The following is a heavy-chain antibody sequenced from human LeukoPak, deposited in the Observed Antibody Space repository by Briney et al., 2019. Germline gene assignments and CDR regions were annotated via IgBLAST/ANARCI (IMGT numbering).Heavy chain of an antibody. CDR2: INPNSGGT. Sequence: ASVKVSCKASGYTFTGYYMHWVRQAPGQGLEWMGWINPNSGGTNYAQKFQGRVTMTRDTSISTAYMELSRLRSDDTAVYYCARGMNYDFWSGYQGEAFDIWGQGTMVTVSS. V-gene: IGHV1-2*02. D-gene: IGHD3-3*01. J-gene: IGHJ3*02. CDR1: GYTFTGYY. CDR3: ARGMNYDFWSGYQGEAFDI.